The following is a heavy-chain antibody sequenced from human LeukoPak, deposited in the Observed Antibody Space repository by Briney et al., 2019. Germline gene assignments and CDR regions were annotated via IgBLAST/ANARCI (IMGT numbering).Heavy chain of an antibody. CDR1: GFTFSSYG. V-gene: IGHV3-21*01. J-gene: IGHJ6*03. D-gene: IGHD1-26*01. CDR3: ARDPYSGNYGNDYYYYMDV. CDR2: ITSSGTYI. Sequence: SGGSLRLSCAASGFTFSSYGMSWVRQAPGKAMEWVSSITSSGTYIFYADSVKGRFTISRDNAKNSLYLQMDSLGPEDTAVYYCARDPYSGNYGNDYYYYMDVWGKGTTVTISS.